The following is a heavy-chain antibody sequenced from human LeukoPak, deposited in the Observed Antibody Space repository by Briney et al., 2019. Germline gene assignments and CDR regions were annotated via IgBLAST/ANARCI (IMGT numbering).Heavy chain of an antibody. CDR1: GFTFSSYW. V-gene: IGHV3-74*01. D-gene: IGHD6-13*01. CDR2: INSDGSST. Sequence: GGSLRLSCAASGFTFSSYWMHWVRQAPGKGLVWVSRINSDGSSTSYADSVKGRFTISRDNAKNTLYLQMNSLRAEDTAVYYCARYYSSRSNYFDYWGQGTLVTVSS. CDR3: ARYYSSRSNYFDY. J-gene: IGHJ4*02.